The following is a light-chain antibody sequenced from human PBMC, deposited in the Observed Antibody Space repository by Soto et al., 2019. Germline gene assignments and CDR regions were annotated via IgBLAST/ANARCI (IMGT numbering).Light chain of an antibody. V-gene: IGLV2-14*01. CDR2: EVS. CDR3: NSYANCNPPV. CDR1: SSDIGDYDY. J-gene: IGLJ1*01. Sequence: QSVLTQPASVSGSPGQSITISCTGSSSDIGDYDYVSWYQQHPGKAPKVLISEVSNRPSGVSNRFSGSKSGNTASLTISGLQAEDEADYYCNSYANCNPPVFGSGPKLAVL.